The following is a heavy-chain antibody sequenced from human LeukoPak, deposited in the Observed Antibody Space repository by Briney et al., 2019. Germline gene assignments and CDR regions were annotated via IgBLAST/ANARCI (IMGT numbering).Heavy chain of an antibody. CDR1: GFTFSSYW. Sequence: PGGSLRLSCAASGFTFSSYWMSWVRQAPGKGLEWVANIKQDGSEKYYVDSVKGRFTISRDNAKNSLYLQMNSLRAEDTAVYYCAKAPNWGYDYYYYMDVWGKGTTVTVSS. J-gene: IGHJ6*03. V-gene: IGHV3-7*03. D-gene: IGHD7-27*01. CDR3: AKAPNWGYDYYYYMDV. CDR2: IKQDGSEK.